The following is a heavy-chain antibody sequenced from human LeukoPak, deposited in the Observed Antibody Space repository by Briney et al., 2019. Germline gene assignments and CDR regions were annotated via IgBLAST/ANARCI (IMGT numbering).Heavy chain of an antibody. CDR3: ESDVGAYGDSPGGY. Sequence: GGSLRLSRQASGFPFSSYWMHWVRHAPGKGLVWVSRIATDGGGPISADSVKGRLTISRDNTKNTLYLQMNSLKVEDTAVYFCESDVGAYGDSPGGYWGQGTLVTVSS. J-gene: IGHJ4*02. CDR2: IATDGGGP. D-gene: IGHD2-21*01. CDR1: GFPFSSYW. V-gene: IGHV3-74*01.